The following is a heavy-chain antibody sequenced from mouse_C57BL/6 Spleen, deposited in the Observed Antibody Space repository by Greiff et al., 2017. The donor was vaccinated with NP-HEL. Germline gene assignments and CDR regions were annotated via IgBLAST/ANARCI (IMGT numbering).Heavy chain of an antibody. V-gene: IGHV5-9-1*02. CDR1: GFTFSSYA. CDR3: TRSYYGSSEWYFDV. J-gene: IGHJ1*03. D-gene: IGHD1-1*01. CDR2: ISSGGDYI. Sequence: EVKLVESGEGLVKPGGSLKLSCAASGFTFSSYAMSWVRQTPEKRLEWVAYISSGGDYIYYADTVKGRFTISRDNARNTLYLQMSSLKSEDTAMYYCTRSYYGSSEWYFDVWGTGTTVTVSS.